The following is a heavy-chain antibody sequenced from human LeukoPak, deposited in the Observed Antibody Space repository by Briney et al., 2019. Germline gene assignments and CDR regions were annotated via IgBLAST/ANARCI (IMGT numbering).Heavy chain of an antibody. CDR1: GFTFSSYA. J-gene: IGHJ2*01. D-gene: IGHD1-1*01. CDR3: ARVGTGKWYFGL. V-gene: IGHV3-23*01. CDR2: ISGSGGST. Sequence: GGSLRLSCAASGFTFSSYAMSWVRQAPGKGLEWVSAISGSGGSTYYADSVKGRFTISRDNAKNTLYLQMNSLRGEDTSLYYCARVGTGKWYFGLWGRGTLVPASS.